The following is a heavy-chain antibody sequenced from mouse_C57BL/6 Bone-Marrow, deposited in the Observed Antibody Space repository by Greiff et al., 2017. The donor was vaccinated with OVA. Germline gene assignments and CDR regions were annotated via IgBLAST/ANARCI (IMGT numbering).Heavy chain of an antibody. CDR3: ARNYGSSYGTY. CDR1: GFTFTDYY. D-gene: IGHD1-1*01. V-gene: IGHV7-3*01. CDR2: IRNKANGYTT. J-gene: IGHJ3*01. Sequence: EVMLVESGGGLVQPGGSLSLSCAASGFTFTDYYMSWVRQPPGKALEWLGFIRNKANGYTTEYSASVKGRFTISRDSSQTILYLQINALRAEDSATYYCARNYGSSYGTYWGQGTLVTVSA.